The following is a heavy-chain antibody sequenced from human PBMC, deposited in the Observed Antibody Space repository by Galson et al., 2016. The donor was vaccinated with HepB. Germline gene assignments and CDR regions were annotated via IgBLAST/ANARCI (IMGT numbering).Heavy chain of an antibody. CDR3: ARTYHDFWNGYSYGMDV. Sequence: VKVSCKASGSTFTTYDISWVRQAPGQGLEWMGWISAYNVNTSAHNGNTNYAQKLQGRVTMTIDIATSTAYMELRSLRSDDTAVYYCARTYHDFWNGYSYGMDVWGQGTTVIVSS. CDR2: ISAYNVNTSAHNGNT. D-gene: IGHD3-3*01. J-gene: IGHJ6*02. CDR1: GSTFTTYD. V-gene: IGHV1-18*01.